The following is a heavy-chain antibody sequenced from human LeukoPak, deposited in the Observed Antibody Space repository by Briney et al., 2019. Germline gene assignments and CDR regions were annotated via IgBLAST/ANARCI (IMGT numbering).Heavy chain of an antibody. CDR3: ARGTHIPNIVVVVAAPVAFDY. D-gene: IGHD2-15*01. CDR2: INHSGST. Sequence: SETLSLTCTVSGGSISSGGYYWSWIRQPPGKGLEWIGEINHSGSTNYNPSLKSRVAISVDTSKNQFSLKLSSVTAADTAVYYCARGTHIPNIVVVVAAPVAFDYWGQGTLVTVSS. CDR1: GGSISSGGYY. J-gene: IGHJ4*02. V-gene: IGHV4-39*07.